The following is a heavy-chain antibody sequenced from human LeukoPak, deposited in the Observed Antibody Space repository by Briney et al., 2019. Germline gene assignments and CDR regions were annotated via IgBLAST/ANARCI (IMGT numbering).Heavy chain of an antibody. CDR1: GFTFSSYW. J-gene: IGHJ4*02. Sequence: PGASLRLSCAASGFTFSSYWMHWVRQAPGKGLEWVSLISADGGSTFSADPVKGRFSISRDNSKNSLYLQMNSLRSEDTAMYYCAKESGKFDYWGQGTLVAVSS. V-gene: IGHV3-43*02. CDR2: ISADGGST. CDR3: AKESGKFDY.